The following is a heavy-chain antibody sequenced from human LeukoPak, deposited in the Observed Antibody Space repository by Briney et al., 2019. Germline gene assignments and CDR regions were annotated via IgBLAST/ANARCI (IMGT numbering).Heavy chain of an antibody. J-gene: IGHJ5*02. CDR1: GFTFDDYA. CDR2: ISWNGGSI. V-gene: IGHV3-9*01. CDR3: GKGFGRLAFRNHFDP. Sequence: PGRSLRLSCAASGFTFDDYAMQWARQRPGKGLEWVASISWNGGSIDYADSVKGRFTISRDNTKSFLYLQMNSLRPEENALYYCGKGFGRLAFRNHFDPRGQGTPVTVFS. D-gene: IGHD3-10*01.